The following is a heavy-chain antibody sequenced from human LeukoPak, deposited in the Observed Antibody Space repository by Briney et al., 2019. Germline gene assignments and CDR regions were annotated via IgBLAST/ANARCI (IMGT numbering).Heavy chain of an antibody. V-gene: IGHV3-23*01. Sequence: HSGGSLRLSCEASGFTFSSYAMSWVRQAPGKGLEWVSVISGSGDSTYYADSVEGRCTISRDNSKDALYLQMNSLRAEDTAVYYCARVGYSGYDYDYWGQGTLVTVSS. CDR1: GFTFSSYA. CDR3: ARVGYSGYDYDY. J-gene: IGHJ4*02. CDR2: ISGSGDST. D-gene: IGHD5-12*01.